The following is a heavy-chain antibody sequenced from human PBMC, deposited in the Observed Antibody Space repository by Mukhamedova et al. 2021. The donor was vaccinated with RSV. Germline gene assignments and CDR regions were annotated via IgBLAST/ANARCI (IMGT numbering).Heavy chain of an antibody. V-gene: IGHV3-23*01. CDR2: ITGSGSST. Sequence: EWVSAITGSGSSTYYADSVKGRFTISRDNSKNTLYLQMNSLRAEDTAVYYCAKWGSGWHKNYYYYMDAWGKGTTVTVSS. D-gene: IGHD6-19*01. J-gene: IGHJ6*03. CDR3: AKWGSGWHKNYYYYMDA.